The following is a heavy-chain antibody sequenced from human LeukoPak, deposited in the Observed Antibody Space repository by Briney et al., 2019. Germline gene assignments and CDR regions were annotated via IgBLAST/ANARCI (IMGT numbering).Heavy chain of an antibody. Sequence: SETLSLTCTVSGGSISSSSYYWGWIRQPPGKGLEWIGSIYYSGSTYYNPSLKSRVTISVDTSKNQFSLKLSSVTAADTAVYYCARIGGYYLKVIDYWGQGTLVTVSS. V-gene: IGHV4-39*07. CDR2: IYYSGST. CDR1: GGSISSSSYY. J-gene: IGHJ4*02. CDR3: ARIGGYYLKVIDY. D-gene: IGHD3-22*01.